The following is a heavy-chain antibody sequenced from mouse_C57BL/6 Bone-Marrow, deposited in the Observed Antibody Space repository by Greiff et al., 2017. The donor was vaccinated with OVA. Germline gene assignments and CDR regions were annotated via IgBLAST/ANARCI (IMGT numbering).Heavy chain of an antibody. D-gene: IGHD2-1*01. CDR2: IDPSDSYT. Sequence: QVQLKQPGAELVKPGASVKLSCKASGYTFTSYWMQWVKQRPGQGLEWIGEIDPSDSYTNYNQKFKGKATLTVDTSSSTAYMQLSSLTSEDSAVDYCAREDYYGNPYYFDYWGQGTTLTVSS. CDR3: AREDYYGNPYYFDY. CDR1: GYTFTSYW. V-gene: IGHV1-50*01. J-gene: IGHJ2*01.